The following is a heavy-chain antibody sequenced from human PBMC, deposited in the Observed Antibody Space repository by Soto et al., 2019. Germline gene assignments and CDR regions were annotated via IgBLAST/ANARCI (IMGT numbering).Heavy chain of an antibody. CDR2: MNPNSGNT. J-gene: IGHJ6*02. CDR3: ARGHDFWSGYFTYYYYGMDV. CDR1: GYTFTSYD. V-gene: IGHV1-8*01. Sequence: VASVKVSCKASGYTFTSYDINWVRQATGQGLEWMGWMNPNSGNTGYAQKFQGRVTMTRNTSISTAYMELSSLRSEDTAVYYCARGHDFWSGYFTYYYYGMDVWGQGTTVTVSS. D-gene: IGHD3-3*01.